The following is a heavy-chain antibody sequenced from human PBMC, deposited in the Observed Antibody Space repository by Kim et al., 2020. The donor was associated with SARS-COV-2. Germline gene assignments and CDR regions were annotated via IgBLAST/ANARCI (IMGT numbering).Heavy chain of an antibody. CDR3: ARDLVVVPAASGFDY. D-gene: IGHD2-2*01. J-gene: IGHJ4*02. CDR2: INPSGGST. Sequence: GLEWMGIINPSGGSTSYAQKFQGRVTMTRDTSTSTVYMELSSLRSEDTAVYYCARDLVVVPAASGFDYWGQGTLVTVSS. V-gene: IGHV1-46*01.